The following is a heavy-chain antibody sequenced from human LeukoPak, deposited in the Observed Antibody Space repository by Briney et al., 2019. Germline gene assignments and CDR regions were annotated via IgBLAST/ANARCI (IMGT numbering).Heavy chain of an antibody. V-gene: IGHV4-39*07. Sequence: PSETLSLTCTASGGSISSSSYYWGWIRQPPGKGLEWIGSIYYSGSTYYNPSLKSRVTISVDTSKNQFSLKLSSVTAADTAVYYCAREREGGFDPWGQGTLVTVSS. D-gene: IGHD1-26*01. CDR2: IYYSGST. CDR3: AREREGGFDP. CDR1: GGSISSSSYY. J-gene: IGHJ5*02.